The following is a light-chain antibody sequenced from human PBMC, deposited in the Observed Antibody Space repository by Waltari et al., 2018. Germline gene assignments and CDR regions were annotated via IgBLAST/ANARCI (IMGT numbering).Light chain of an antibody. Sequence: EILLTQSPATLSVSPGERATLSCRASQSVNSNLAWYQQKPGQAPRPRIYGASTRATGVPARFSGSGSGTDFTLTISSLQSEDFAVYYCQQYNNWPPGRTFGQGTKVEI. CDR3: QQYNNWPPGRT. J-gene: IGKJ1*01. CDR2: GAS. V-gene: IGKV3-15*01. CDR1: QSVNSN.